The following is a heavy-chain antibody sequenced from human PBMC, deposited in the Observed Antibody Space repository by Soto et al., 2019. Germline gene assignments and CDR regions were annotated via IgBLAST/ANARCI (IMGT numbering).Heavy chain of an antibody. J-gene: IGHJ5*02. Sequence: ASVKVSCKASGYTFTNYPMHWVRQAPGQRLEWMGWLSAGNGNTKYSPKFQGRVTIITDTAASTAYMELSSLGSEDTAVYYCARGSSAAGTLLGPWGQGTLVTVSS. D-gene: IGHD6-13*01. V-gene: IGHV1-3*01. CDR1: GYTFTNYP. CDR2: LSAGNGNT. CDR3: ARGSSAAGTLLGP.